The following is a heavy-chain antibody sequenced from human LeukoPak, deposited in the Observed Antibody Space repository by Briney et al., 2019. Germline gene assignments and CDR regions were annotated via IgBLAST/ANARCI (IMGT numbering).Heavy chain of an antibody. D-gene: IGHD5-18*01. J-gene: IGHJ4*02. V-gene: IGHV4-59*01. CDR3: ARDRGDPIATEQLFDH. CDR2: IYYSGST. Sequence: PSETLSLTCTVSGGSISSYYWSWIRQPPGKGLEWIGYIYYSGSTNYNPSLKSRVTISVDTSKNQFSLKLSSVTAADTAVYYCARDRGDPIATEQLFDHWGQGTLVTVSS. CDR1: GGSISSYY.